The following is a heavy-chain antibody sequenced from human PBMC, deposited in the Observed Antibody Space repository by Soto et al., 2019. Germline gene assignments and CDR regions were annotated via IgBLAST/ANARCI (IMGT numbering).Heavy chain of an antibody. Sequence: ASVKVSCKASGYTFTSYGISWVRQAPGQGLEWMGWISAYNGNTNYAQKLQGRVTMTTDTSTSTAYMELRSLRSDDTAVYYCARAPKYSSRWYSNDYWRQGILVTVSS. CDR2: ISAYNGNT. V-gene: IGHV1-18*01. CDR3: ARAPKYSSRWYSNDY. CDR1: GYTFTSYG. D-gene: IGHD6-19*01. J-gene: IGHJ4*02.